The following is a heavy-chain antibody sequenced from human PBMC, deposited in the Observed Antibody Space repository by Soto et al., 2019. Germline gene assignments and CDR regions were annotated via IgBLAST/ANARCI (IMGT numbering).Heavy chain of an antibody. CDR1: GGSISSGGYY. V-gene: IGHV4-31*03. Sequence: QVQLQESGPGLVKPSQTLSLTCTVSGGSISSGGYYWSWIRQHPGKGLEWIGYIYYSGSTYYNPSHGSRTTISVDTSKNQYSRKLRAGGAADTAVEYWARDKRGGGYDFGRGGDYYYYYGMDVWGQGTTVTVSS. CDR3: ARDKRGGGYDFGRGGDYYYYYGMDV. D-gene: IGHD3-3*01. J-gene: IGHJ6*02. CDR2: IYYSGST.